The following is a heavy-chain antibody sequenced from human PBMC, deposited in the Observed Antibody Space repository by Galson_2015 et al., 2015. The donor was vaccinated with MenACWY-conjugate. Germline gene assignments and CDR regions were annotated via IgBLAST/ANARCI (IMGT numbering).Heavy chain of an antibody. CDR3: AKDYRGASSAGGADSQLDY. CDR1: GFTFSSYA. CDR2: ISGSGDSI. V-gene: IGHV3-23*01. J-gene: IGHJ4*02. D-gene: IGHD4/OR15-4a*01. Sequence: SLRLSCAASGFTFSSYAMNWVRQSPGKGLEWVSVISGSGDSIFYTDSVKGRFTVSRDNSKNTLYLHMNSLSAEDTAIYFCAKDYRGASSAGGADSQLDYWGQGALVIVSS.